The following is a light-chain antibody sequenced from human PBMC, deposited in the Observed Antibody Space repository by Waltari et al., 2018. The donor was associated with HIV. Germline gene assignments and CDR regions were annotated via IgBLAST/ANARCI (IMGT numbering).Light chain of an antibody. CDR2: WAS. CDR1: QSVLYSSNNKDY. J-gene: IGKJ2*03. V-gene: IGKV4-1*01. CDR3: QQYYSTQYS. Sequence: DIVMTQSPDSLAVSLGERATINCKSSQSVLYSSNNKDYLAWYQQKPGQPPKLLIYWASTRESGVPDRFRGSGSGTDFTLTISSLQAEDVAVYYCQQYYSTQYSFGQGIKLEIK.